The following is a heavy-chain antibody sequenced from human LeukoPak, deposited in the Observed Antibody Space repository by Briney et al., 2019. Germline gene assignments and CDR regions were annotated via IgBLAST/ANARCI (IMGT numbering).Heavy chain of an antibody. V-gene: IGHV4-59*01. CDR2: IYYSGST. Sequence: PSETLSLTCTVSGGSISSYYWSWIRQPPGKGLEWIGYIYYSGSTNYNHSLKSRVTISVDTSKTQFSLKLSSVTAADTAVYYCATLSMIDAFDIWGQGTMVTVSS. D-gene: IGHD3-22*01. CDR3: ATLSMIDAFDI. J-gene: IGHJ3*02. CDR1: GGSISSYY.